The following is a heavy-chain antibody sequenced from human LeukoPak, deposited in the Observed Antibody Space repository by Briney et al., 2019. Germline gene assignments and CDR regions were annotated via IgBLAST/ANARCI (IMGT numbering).Heavy chain of an antibody. CDR3: ARLHDYGGRGGVNDY. Sequence: PSETLSVTCTVPGGSISSYYWSWIRQPAGKGLEWIGRIYTSGSTNYNPSLKSRVTMSVDTSKNQFSLKLSSVTAADTAVYYCARLHDYGGRGGVNDYWGQGTLVTVSS. V-gene: IGHV4-4*07. D-gene: IGHD4-23*01. J-gene: IGHJ4*02. CDR2: IYTSGST. CDR1: GGSISSYY.